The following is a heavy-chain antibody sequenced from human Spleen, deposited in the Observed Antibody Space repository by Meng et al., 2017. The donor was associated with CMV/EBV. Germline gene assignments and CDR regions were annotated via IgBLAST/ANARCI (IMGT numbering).Heavy chain of an antibody. CDR1: GFTFSDDY. Sequence: GESLKISCAASGFTFSDDYMSWIRQAPGKGLEWVGRIKSKTDGGTTDYAAPVKGRFTISRDDSKNTLYLQMNSLKTEDTAVYYCTTESGSYSLPDYWGQGTLVTVSS. D-gene: IGHD1-26*01. J-gene: IGHJ4*02. CDR2: IKSKTDGGTT. V-gene: IGHV3-15*01. CDR3: TTESGSYSLPDY.